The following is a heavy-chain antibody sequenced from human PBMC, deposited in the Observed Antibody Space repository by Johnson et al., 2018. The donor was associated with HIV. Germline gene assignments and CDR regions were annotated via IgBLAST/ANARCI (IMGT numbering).Heavy chain of an antibody. CDR2: ISYDGSNK. CDR1: GFTFSSYA. J-gene: IGHJ3*02. D-gene: IGHD6-13*01. Sequence: QVQLVESGGVVVQPGRSLRLSCAASGFTFSSYAMHWVRQAPGKGLEWVAVISYDGSNKYYADSVKGRFTISRDNSKNTLYLQMNSLRAEDTAVYYCARGLAADAFDIWGQGTMVTVSS. CDR3: ARGLAADAFDI. V-gene: IGHV3-30-3*01.